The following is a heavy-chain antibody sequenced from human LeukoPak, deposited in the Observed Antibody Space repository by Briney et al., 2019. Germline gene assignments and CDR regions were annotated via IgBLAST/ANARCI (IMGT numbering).Heavy chain of an antibody. V-gene: IGHV4-38-2*01. D-gene: IGHD5-18*01. Sequence: PSESLSLTCAVSGYSISSGYYWGWIRQPPGKGLECIGSIYHSGSTYYNPSLKSRVTISVDTSKNQFSLKLSSVTAADTAVYYCARGVDTAWIYYYYYMDVWGKGTTVTVSS. J-gene: IGHJ6*03. CDR1: GYSISSGYY. CDR3: ARGVDTAWIYYYYYMDV. CDR2: IYHSGST.